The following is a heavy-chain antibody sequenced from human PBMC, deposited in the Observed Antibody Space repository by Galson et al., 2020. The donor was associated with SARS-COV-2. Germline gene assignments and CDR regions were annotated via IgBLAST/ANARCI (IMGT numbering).Heavy chain of an antibody. J-gene: IGHJ5*02. D-gene: IGHD1-26*01. CDR3: ASSSSGSFNWFDP. V-gene: IGHV4-39*01. CDR2: ISYSGGT. CDR1: GDSISSSSYF. Sequence: SETLSLTCTVSGDSISSSSYFWRWIRQSPGKGLEWLGTISYSGGTYYNPSLKSRVTISADTSKSQFSLKLSSVTAADTAVYYCASSSSGSFNWFDPWGQGALVTVSA.